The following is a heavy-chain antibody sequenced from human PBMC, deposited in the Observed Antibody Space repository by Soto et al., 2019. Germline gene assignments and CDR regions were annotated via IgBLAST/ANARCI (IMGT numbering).Heavy chain of an antibody. CDR2: IIPIFGPA. V-gene: IGHV1-69*01. CDR3: ARSLDTTGYFND. CDR1: GGTFSNNA. Sequence: QVQLVQSGAEVKKPGSSVRVSCKASGGTFSNNAISWVRQAPGQGLEWMGGIIPIFGPANYAHKFQGRVTSTADESTSTFYIELSSLRSEDPAVYYCARSLDTTGYFNDWGQGTQVTVSS. J-gene: IGHJ4*02. D-gene: IGHD3-22*01.